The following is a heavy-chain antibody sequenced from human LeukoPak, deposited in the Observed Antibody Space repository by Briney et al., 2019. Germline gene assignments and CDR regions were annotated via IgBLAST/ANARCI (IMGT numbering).Heavy chain of an antibody. D-gene: IGHD3-3*01. CDR3: AKARGFALRNAFDI. V-gene: IGHV3-23*01. CDR1: GFTFSSYA. Sequence: GGSLRLSCAASGFTFSSYAMSWVRQAPGKGLEWVSALSGSGVNTYYADSVKGRFTISRDNSKNTLYLQMNSLRAEDTAVYYCAKARGFALRNAFDIWGQGTMVTVSS. J-gene: IGHJ3*02. CDR2: LSGSGVNT.